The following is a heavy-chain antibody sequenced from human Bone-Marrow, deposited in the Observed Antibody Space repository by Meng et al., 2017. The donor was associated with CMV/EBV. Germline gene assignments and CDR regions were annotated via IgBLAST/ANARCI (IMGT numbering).Heavy chain of an antibody. CDR2: ISSSSSYI. J-gene: IGHJ6*02. D-gene: IGHD3-3*01. CDR3: ARNMYDFWSGYPLFGYHYGMDV. V-gene: IGHV3-21*01. CDR1: GFTFSSYS. Sequence: GGSLRLSCAASGFTFSSYSMNWVRQAPGKGLEWVSSISSSSSYIYYADSVKGRFTISRDNAKNSLYLQMNSLRAEDTAVYYCARNMYDFWSGYPLFGYHYGMDVWGQGTTVTVSS.